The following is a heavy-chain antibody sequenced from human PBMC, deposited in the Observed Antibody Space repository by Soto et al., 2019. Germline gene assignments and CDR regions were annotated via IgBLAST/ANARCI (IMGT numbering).Heavy chain of an antibody. CDR1: GFTFSSYG. CDR2: ISYDGSNK. Sequence: GGSLRLSCAASGFTFSSYGMHWVRQAPGKGLEWVAVISYDGSNKYYADSVKGRFTISRDNSKNTLYLQMNSLRAEDTAVYYCAKDVDTMVRGVIYLPGGMDVWGQGTTVTVSS. CDR3: AKDVDTMVRGVIYLPGGMDV. J-gene: IGHJ6*02. V-gene: IGHV3-30*18. D-gene: IGHD3-10*01.